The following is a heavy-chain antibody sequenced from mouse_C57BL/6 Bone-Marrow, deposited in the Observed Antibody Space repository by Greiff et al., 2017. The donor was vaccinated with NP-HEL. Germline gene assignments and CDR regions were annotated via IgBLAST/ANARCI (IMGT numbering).Heavy chain of an antibody. J-gene: IGHJ4*01. D-gene: IGHD2-3*01. CDR1: GFNIKNTY. CDR2: IDPANGNT. CDR3: ARGGDGPTDY. Sequence: EVMLVESVAELVRPGASVKLSCTASGFNIKNTYMHWVKQRPEQGLEWIGRIDPANGNTKYAPKFQGKATITAEPSYHTAYLQLSSLTTEDTAIYYSARGGDGPTDYWGQGTSVTVSS. V-gene: IGHV14-3*01.